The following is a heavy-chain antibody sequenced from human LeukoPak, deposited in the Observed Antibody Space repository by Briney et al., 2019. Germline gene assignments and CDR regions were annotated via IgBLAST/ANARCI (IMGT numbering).Heavy chain of an antibody. CDR3: ARGQYDSSANWFDP. CDR1: GASISNYY. CDR2: ISHAGNT. V-gene: IGHV4-59*01. Sequence: SETLSLTCSVSGASISNYYWTWIRQPPGKGLEWIGYISHAGNTNNNPSLRSRVVISIDKSKNQFSLKLSSVTAADTAVYYCARGQYDSSANWFDPWGQGTLVTVSS. J-gene: IGHJ5*02. D-gene: IGHD3-22*01.